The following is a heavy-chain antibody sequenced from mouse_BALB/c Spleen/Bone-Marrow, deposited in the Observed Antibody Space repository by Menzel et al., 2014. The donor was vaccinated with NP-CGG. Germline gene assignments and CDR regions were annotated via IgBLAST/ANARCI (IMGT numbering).Heavy chain of an antibody. CDR2: IYPGDGDT. Sequence: VQLQQSGPELVKSGASVKISCKASGYAFSSSWMNWVKQRPGQGLEWIGRIYPGDGDTKYNGKFKGKATLTADKSSSTAYMQLSSLTSVDSAVYFCARSDGYRDMDYWGQGTSVTVSS. J-gene: IGHJ4*01. V-gene: IGHV1-82*01. CDR3: ARSDGYRDMDY. CDR1: GYAFSSSW. D-gene: IGHD2-3*01.